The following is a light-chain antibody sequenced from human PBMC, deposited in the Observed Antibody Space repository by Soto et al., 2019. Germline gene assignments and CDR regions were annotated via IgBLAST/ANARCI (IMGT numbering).Light chain of an antibody. CDR1: SSDVGGYDY. CDR2: EVS. J-gene: IGLJ2*01. Sequence: QSALTHPPSASGSPGQSVTISCTGTSSDVGGYDYVSWYQQHPGKAPKLMIFEVSQRPSGVPDRFSGSKSGNTASLTVSGLQAEDEGDYYCSSYGGSNNFVIFGGGTKVTVL. CDR3: SSYGGSNNFVI. V-gene: IGLV2-8*01.